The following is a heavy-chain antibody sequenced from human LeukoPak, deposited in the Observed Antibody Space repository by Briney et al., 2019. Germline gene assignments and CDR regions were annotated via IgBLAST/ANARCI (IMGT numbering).Heavy chain of an antibody. V-gene: IGHV3-23*01. J-gene: IGHJ6*02. CDR2: ISGTGGRA. Sequence: PGGSLRLSCAASGFTFSSYAMNWVRQAPGKGLEWVSGISGTGGRANYADSVKGRFTISRDNTKNTLYLQMNSLRAEDTAVYYCAKDTSSANYYSSGSYWSRLQSYYYGMDVWGQGTTVTVSS. D-gene: IGHD3-10*01. CDR3: AKDTSSANYYSSGSYWSRLQSYYYGMDV. CDR1: GFTFSSYA.